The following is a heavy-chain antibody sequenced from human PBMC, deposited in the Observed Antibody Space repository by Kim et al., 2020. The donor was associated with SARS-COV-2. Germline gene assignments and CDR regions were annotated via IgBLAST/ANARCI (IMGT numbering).Heavy chain of an antibody. V-gene: IGHV3-23*01. D-gene: IGHD3-10*01. CDR3: AKDLVRSYYGSGIIY. CDR2: ISGSGGST. Sequence: GGSLRLSCAASGFTFSSYTMSWVRQAPGKGLEWVSAISGSGGSTYYADSVKGRFTISRDNSKNTLYLQMNSLRAEDTAVYYCAKDLVRSYYGSGIIYWGQGTLVTVSS. CDR1: GFTFSSYT. J-gene: IGHJ4*02.